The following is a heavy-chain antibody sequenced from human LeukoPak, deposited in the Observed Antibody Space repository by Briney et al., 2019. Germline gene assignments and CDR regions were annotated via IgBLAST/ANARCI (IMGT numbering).Heavy chain of an antibody. Sequence: ASVKVSCKASGYTFTGYYIHWVRQAPGQGLEWMGWINPNSDGTNYAQKFQGRVTMTRDTSISTAYMEMSRLRSDDTAVYYCARGDCSGGSCNSLYFQHWGQGTLVTVSS. CDR2: INPNSDGT. V-gene: IGHV1-2*02. CDR1: GYTFTGYY. J-gene: IGHJ1*01. D-gene: IGHD2-15*01. CDR3: ARGDCSGGSCNSLYFQH.